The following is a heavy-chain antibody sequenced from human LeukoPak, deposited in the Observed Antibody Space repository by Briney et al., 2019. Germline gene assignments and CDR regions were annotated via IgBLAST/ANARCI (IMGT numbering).Heavy chain of an antibody. J-gene: IGHJ4*02. Sequence: SQTLSLTCAISGDSVSSNSAAWNWLRQSPSRGLEWLGRTYYRSKWYNDYAVSVKSRITINPDTSKNQFSLQLNSVTPEDTAVYYCARDRRDGYKSLGFYDYWGQGTLVTVSS. CDR3: ARDRRDGYKSLGFYDY. CDR2: TYYRSKWYN. CDR1: GDSVSSNSAA. V-gene: IGHV6-1*01. D-gene: IGHD5-24*01.